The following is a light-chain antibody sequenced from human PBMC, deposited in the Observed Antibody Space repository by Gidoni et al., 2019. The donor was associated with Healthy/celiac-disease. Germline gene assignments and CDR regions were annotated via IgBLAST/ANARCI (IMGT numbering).Light chain of an antibody. CDR3: QQSYSTPVT. Sequence: DIPMTQSPSSLSASVGDRVTITCRASQSISSYVKWYQQKPGQAPKLLIYAASSLQSGVPSRFRGSGSGTDFTLTISSLQPEDFATYYCQQSYSTPVTFGQGTKLEIK. CDR2: AAS. V-gene: IGKV1-39*01. CDR1: QSISSY. J-gene: IGKJ2*01.